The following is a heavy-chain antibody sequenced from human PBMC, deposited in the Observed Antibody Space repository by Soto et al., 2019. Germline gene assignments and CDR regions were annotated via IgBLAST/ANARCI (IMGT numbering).Heavy chain of an antibody. Sequence: PGKSLKISCKGSGYSFTSYWISWVRQMPVKGLKFMGIIYPFYSDTRYSPSFQGHVTISSYNSISTSYLQLISLKASYTAMYYCAXHXSVSGSPPNHYYHYGMDVWGQGTTVTVSS. CDR3: AXHXSVSGSPPNHYYHYGMDV. D-gene: IGHD6-19*01. CDR1: GYSFTSYW. V-gene: IGHV5-51*01. J-gene: IGHJ6*02. CDR2: IYPFYSDT.